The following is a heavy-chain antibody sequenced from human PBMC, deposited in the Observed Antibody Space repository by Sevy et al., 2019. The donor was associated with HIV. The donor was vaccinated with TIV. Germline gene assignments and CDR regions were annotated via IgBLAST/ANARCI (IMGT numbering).Heavy chain of an antibody. CDR2: ISGSGGST. V-gene: IGHV3-23*01. D-gene: IGHD2-2*01. CDR1: GFTFSSYA. CDR3: AKEWGGDRGGGVVPAAMRYFDY. J-gene: IGHJ4*02. Sequence: GGSLRLSCAASGFTFSSYAMSWVRQAPGKGLEWVSAISGSGGSTYYADSVKGRFTISRDNSKNTRYLQMNSLRAEDTAVYYCAKEWGGDRGGGVVPAAMRYFDYWGQGTLVTVSS.